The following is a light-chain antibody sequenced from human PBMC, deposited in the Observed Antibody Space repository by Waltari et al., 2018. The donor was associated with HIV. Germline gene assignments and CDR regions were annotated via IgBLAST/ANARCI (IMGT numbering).Light chain of an antibody. V-gene: IGKV3-20*01. J-gene: IGKJ1*01. CDR1: QSVSSSY. CDR2: GAS. CDR3: QQYGSSPVT. Sequence: EIVLTQSPGTPSLSPGERATLSFRASQSVSSSYLAWYQQKPGQAPRLLIYGASSRATGIPDRFSGSGSGTDFTLTISRLEPEDFAVYYCQQYGSSPVTFGQGTKVEIK.